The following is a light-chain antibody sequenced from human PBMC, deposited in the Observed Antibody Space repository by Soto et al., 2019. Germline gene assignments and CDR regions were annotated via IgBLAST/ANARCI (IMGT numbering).Light chain of an antibody. CDR3: TSYTSSSFYV. V-gene: IGLV2-14*01. J-gene: IGLJ1*01. CDR2: EVS. Sequence: QSALTQPASVSGSPGQPITISCTGTSSDVGGYKYVSWYQQHPGKAPKLMIYEVSNRPSGASNRFSGSKSGNTASLTISGLQAEDEADYYCTSYTSSSFYVFGTGTKVTVL. CDR1: SSDVGGYKY.